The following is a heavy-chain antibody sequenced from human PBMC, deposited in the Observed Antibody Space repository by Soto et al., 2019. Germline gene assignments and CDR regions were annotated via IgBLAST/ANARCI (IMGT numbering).Heavy chain of an antibody. D-gene: IGHD2-2*01. J-gene: IGHJ4*02. V-gene: IGHV4-59*13. Sequence: SETLSLTCTVSGGSISNYQWTWIRQPPGKGLEYVGYIYYSGNTNYNPSLKGRITMSIDTPRNQFSLRLTSVTAADTAVYYCARGRSTSTWSSDYWGQGTLGTVS. CDR1: GGSISNYQ. CDR2: IYYSGNT. CDR3: ARGRSTSTWSSDY.